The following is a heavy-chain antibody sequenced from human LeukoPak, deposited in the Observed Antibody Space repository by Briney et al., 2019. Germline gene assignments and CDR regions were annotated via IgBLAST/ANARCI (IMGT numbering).Heavy chain of an antibody. Sequence: PGGSLRLSCAASGFAFSSYAMSWVRQAPGKGLEWVSAISGSGGSTYYADSVKGRFTISRDNSKNTLYLQMNSLRAEDTAVYYCAKDSLRPRLKAFDPWGQGTPVTVSS. V-gene: IGHV3-23*01. CDR3: AKDSLRPRLKAFDP. D-gene: IGHD4-17*01. CDR1: GFAFSSYA. CDR2: ISGSGGST. J-gene: IGHJ5*02.